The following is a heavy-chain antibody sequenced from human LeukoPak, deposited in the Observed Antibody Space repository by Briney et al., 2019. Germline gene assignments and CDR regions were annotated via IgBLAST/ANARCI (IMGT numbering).Heavy chain of an antibody. CDR1: GYTLTELS. Sequence: ASVKVSCKVSGYTLTELSMHWVRQAPGKGLEWMGGFDPEDGETIYAQKFQGRVTMTEDTSTDTAYMEPSSLRSEDTAVYYCATVPYRHMIVVNYFDYWGQGTLVTVSS. J-gene: IGHJ4*02. D-gene: IGHD3-22*01. CDR2: FDPEDGET. V-gene: IGHV1-24*01. CDR3: ATVPYRHMIVVNYFDY.